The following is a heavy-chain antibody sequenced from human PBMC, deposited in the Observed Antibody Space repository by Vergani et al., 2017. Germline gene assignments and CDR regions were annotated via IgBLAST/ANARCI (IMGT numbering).Heavy chain of an antibody. V-gene: IGHV3-23*04. D-gene: IGHD6-13*01. CDR2: ISGSGGST. CDR1: GFTFSSYG. J-gene: IGHJ6*03. Sequence: VQLVESGGGVVQPGRSLRLSCAASGFTFSSYGMHWVRQAPGKGLEWVSAISGSGGSTYYADSVKGRFTISRDNSKNTLYLQMNSLRAEDTAVYYCARGPSSSWYVYYYYYMDVWGKGTTVTVSS. CDR3: ARGPSSSWYVYYYYYMDV.